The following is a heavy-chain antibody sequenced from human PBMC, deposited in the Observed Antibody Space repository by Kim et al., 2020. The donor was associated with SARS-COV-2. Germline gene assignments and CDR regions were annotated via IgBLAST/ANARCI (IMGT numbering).Heavy chain of an antibody. CDR1: GGSISSSSYY. CDR2: IYYSGSA. CDR3: ARLLRTTGTSPLTLFDY. V-gene: IGHV4-39*01. D-gene: IGHD1-1*01. Sequence: SETLSFTCTVSGGSISSSSYYWGWIRQPPGKGLEWIGCIYYSGSAYYNPSLKGRVTLSVDTSKNQFSLTLSSVTAADTAVYYCARLLRTTGTSPLTLFDYWGQGTLVTVA. J-gene: IGHJ4*02.